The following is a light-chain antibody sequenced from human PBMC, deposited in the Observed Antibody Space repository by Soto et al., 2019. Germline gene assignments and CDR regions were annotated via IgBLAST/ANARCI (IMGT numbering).Light chain of an antibody. V-gene: IGKV1-39*01. CDR1: QTINTA. CDR2: ATS. J-gene: IGKJ1*01. Sequence: DIQMTQSTSSLSASIGDRVTITCRASQTINTALNWYQQKPGKAPELLIYATSILQSGVPSRFSGSGSGTDFTLTISCLQSEDFATYYCQQYYSFPRTFGQGTKVDIK. CDR3: QQYYSFPRT.